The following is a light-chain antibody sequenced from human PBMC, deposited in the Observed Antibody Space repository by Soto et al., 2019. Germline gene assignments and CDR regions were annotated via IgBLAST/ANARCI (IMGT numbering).Light chain of an antibody. CDR2: DAS. J-gene: IGKJ1*01. CDR3: QQCYMGWT. V-gene: IGKV1-5*01. CDR1: QSIGRF. Sequence: DIQMTQSTSTLSASVGYRVTITCRASQSIGRFLAWYQHQPGKAPKLLIYDASTLESGVPSRFSGTGSGTEFTFSITSLQPEDFGTYYCQQCYMGWTFGQGTKVDIK.